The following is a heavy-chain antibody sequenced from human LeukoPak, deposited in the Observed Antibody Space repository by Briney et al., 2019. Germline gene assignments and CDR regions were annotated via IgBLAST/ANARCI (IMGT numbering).Heavy chain of an antibody. Sequence: SVTVSCKASGGTSSSYAISWVRQAPGQGLEWMGGIIPIFGTANYAQKFQGRVTITADESTSTAYMELSSLRSEDTAVYYCARGGVEYSSSEPFDYWGQGTLVTVSS. CDR1: GGTSSSYA. D-gene: IGHD6-6*01. CDR2: IIPIFGTA. CDR3: ARGGVEYSSSEPFDY. J-gene: IGHJ4*02. V-gene: IGHV1-69*01.